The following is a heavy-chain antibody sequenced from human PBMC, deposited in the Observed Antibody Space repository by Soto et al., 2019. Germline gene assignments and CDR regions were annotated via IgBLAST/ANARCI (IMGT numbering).Heavy chain of an antibody. J-gene: IGHJ4*02. Sequence: SVKVSCKASGGTFSSYAISWVRQAPGQGLEWMGGIIPIFGTANYAQKFQGRVTITADESTSTAYMELSSLRSEDTAVYYCARGPGYQLLSALYYFDYWGQGTLVTVSS. V-gene: IGHV1-69*13. CDR2: IIPIFGTA. CDR1: GGTFSSYA. D-gene: IGHD2-2*01. CDR3: ARGPGYQLLSALYYFDY.